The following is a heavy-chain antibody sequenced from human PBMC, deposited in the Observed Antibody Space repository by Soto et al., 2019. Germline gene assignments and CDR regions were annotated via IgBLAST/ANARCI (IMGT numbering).Heavy chain of an antibody. CDR2: IWYDGSNK. CDR1: GFTFSSYG. Sequence: GSLRLSCAASGFTFSSYGMHWVRQAPGKGLEWVAVIWYDGSNKYYADSVKGRFTISRDNSKNTLYLQMNSLRAEDTAVYYCARGLKGYCSSTSCSHFDYWGQGTLVTVSS. D-gene: IGHD2-2*01. J-gene: IGHJ4*02. CDR3: ARGLKGYCSSTSCSHFDY. V-gene: IGHV3-33*01.